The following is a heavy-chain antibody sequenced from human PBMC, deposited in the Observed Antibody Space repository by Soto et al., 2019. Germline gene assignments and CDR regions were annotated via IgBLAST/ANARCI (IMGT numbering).Heavy chain of an antibody. Sequence: EVQLLESGGGLVQPGGSLRLSCAASGFTFSSYAMSWVHQAPGKGLEWVSAISGSGGSTYYADSVKGRFTISRDNSKNTLYLQMNSLRAEDTAVYYCAKGIYSSSWYGGWGQGTLVTVSS. V-gene: IGHV3-23*01. CDR1: GFTFSSYA. CDR2: ISGSGGST. J-gene: IGHJ4*02. CDR3: AKGIYSSSWYGG. D-gene: IGHD6-13*01.